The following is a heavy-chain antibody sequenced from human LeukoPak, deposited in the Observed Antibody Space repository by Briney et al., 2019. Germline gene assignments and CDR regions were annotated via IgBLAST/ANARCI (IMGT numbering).Heavy chain of an antibody. CDR2: ISYDGSNK. D-gene: IGHD7-27*01. CDR3: ARGLTGNVDY. CDR1: GFTFSSCG. V-gene: IGHV3-30*03. Sequence: PGGSLRLSCAASGFTFSSCGMHWVRQAPGKGLEWVAVISYDGSNKCYADSVKGRFTISRDNSKNTLFLEMNSLRAEDTAVYYCARGLTGNVDYWGQGTLVTVSS. J-gene: IGHJ4*02.